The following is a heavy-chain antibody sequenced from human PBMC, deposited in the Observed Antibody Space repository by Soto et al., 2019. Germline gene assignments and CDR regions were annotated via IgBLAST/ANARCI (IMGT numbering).Heavy chain of an antibody. CDR1: GFTFSSYG. V-gene: IGHV3-33*01. D-gene: IGHD2-21*02. Sequence: QVQLVESGGGVVQPGRSLRLSCAASGFTFSSYGMHWVRQAPGKGLEWVAVIWYDGSNKYYADSVKGRFTISRDNSKNTLCLQMSSLRAEDTAVYYCARGWYCGGDCYEWYFDLWGRGTLVTVSS. J-gene: IGHJ2*01. CDR3: ARGWYCGGDCYEWYFDL. CDR2: IWYDGSNK.